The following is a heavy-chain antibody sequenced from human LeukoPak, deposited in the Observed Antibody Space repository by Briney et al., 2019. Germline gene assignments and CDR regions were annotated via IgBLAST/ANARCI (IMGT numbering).Heavy chain of an antibody. Sequence: QTLSLTCVMSVDIDSVYIADWNWIRQSPSRGLEWLGRTYYRSKWYNDYAVSVKSRITINQDTSKNQFSLQLNSVTHEDAALYCAATERGSAGRCGYYYYAMDVWGQGTTVTVSS. D-gene: IGHD2-21*01. J-gene: IGHJ6*02. CDR1: VDIDSVYIAD. CDR3: ATERGSAGRCGYYYYAMDV. V-gene: IGHV6-1*01. CDR2: TYYRSKWYN.